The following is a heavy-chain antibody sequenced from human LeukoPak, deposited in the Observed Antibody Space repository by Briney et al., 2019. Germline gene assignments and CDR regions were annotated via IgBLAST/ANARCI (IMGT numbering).Heavy chain of an antibody. CDR3: ANTIFGVVIDY. J-gene: IGHJ4*02. Sequence: GGSLRLSCAASGFTFSSYAMSWVRQAPGKGLEWVSAISGSGGSTYYADFVKGRFTISRDNSKNTLYLQMNSLRAEDTAVYYCANTIFGVVIDYWGQGTLVTVSS. CDR1: GFTFSSYA. CDR2: ISGSGGST. D-gene: IGHD3-3*01. V-gene: IGHV3-23*01.